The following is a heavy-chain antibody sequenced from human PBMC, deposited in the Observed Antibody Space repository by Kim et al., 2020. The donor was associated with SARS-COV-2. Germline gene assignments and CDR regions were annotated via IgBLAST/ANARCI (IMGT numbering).Heavy chain of an antibody. CDR1: GYTFTSYA. CDR3: ARADCSGGSCYSGGNDY. V-gene: IGHV1-3*01. D-gene: IGHD2-15*01. J-gene: IGHJ4*02. CDR2: INAGNGNT. Sequence: ASVKVSCKASGYTFTSYAMHWVRQAPGQRLEWMGWINAGNGNTKYSQKFQGRVTITRDTSASTAYMELSSLRSEDTAVYYCARADCSGGSCYSGGNDYWGQGTLVTVSS.